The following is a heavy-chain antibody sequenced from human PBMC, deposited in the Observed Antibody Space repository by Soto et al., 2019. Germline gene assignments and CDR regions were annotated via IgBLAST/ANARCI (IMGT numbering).Heavy chain of an antibody. CDR2: ISSNGGSR. V-gene: IGHV3-64D*06. D-gene: IGHD7-27*01. CDR1: GFTFSSYA. J-gene: IGHJ3*02. Sequence: GGSLRLSCSASGFTFSSYAMHWVRQAPGKGLEYVSAISSNGGSRYYADSVKGRFTISRDNSKNTLYLQMSSLRAEDTAEYYCVKWGLSNAFDIWGQGTMVTVSS. CDR3: VKWGLSNAFDI.